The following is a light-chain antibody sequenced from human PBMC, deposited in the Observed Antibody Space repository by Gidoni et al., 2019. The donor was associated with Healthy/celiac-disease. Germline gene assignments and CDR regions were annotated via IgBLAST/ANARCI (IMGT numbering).Light chain of an antibody. V-gene: IGLV2-14*01. CDR1: SSDVGGYNY. CDR2: DVS. J-gene: IGLJ2*01. CDR3: SSYTSSSTGV. Sequence: QSALTQPASVSGSPGPSIPISCTGTSSDVGGYNYVSWYQQHPGKAPKLMIYDVSNRPSGVSNRFSGSKSGNTASLTISGLQAEDEADYYCSSYTSSSTGVFGGGTKLTVL.